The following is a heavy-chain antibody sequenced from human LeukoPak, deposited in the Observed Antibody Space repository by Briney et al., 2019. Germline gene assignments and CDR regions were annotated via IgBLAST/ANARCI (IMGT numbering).Heavy chain of an antibody. CDR2: VSHSGST. CDR1: GGSFSGYY. V-gene: IGHV4-34*01. Sequence: PSETLSLTCAVSGGSFSGYYWSWIRQPPGKGLEWIGEVSHSGSTNYNPSLKSRVTISEDTTKKQFSLKLTSVTAAGTAVYYCAREEVRFGELFDYWGQGTLVTVSS. CDR3: AREEVRFGELFDY. J-gene: IGHJ4*02. D-gene: IGHD3-10*01.